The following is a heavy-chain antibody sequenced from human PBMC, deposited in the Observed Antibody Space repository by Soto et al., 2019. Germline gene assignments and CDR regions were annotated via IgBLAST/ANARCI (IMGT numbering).Heavy chain of an antibody. D-gene: IGHD3-9*01. CDR3: ASYDILTGYQEGKDYMDV. Sequence: GSSVKLSCKASGYTFTSYEINWVRQATGQGLEWMGWMNPNSGNTGYAQKFQGRVTMTRNTSISTAYMELSSLRSEDTAVYYCASYDILTGYQEGKDYMDVWGKGTTVTVSS. J-gene: IGHJ6*03. CDR1: GYTFTSYE. CDR2: MNPNSGNT. V-gene: IGHV1-8*01.